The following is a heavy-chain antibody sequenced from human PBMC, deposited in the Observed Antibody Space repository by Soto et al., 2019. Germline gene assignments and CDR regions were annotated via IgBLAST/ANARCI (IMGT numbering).Heavy chain of an antibody. CDR3: AKDRRFIDLFDY. CDR2: ISGSTSGT. V-gene: IGHV3-23*01. J-gene: IGHJ4*02. CDR1: GFAFSSYA. Sequence: EVQLLESGGGLVQPGGSLRLSCAASGFAFSSYAMSWVRQAPGKGLEWVSSISGSTSGTYYADAVKGLFTISRDNSNNPLYLHMNSLRAEYTAVYYCAKDRRFIDLFDYWGQGALVTVSS. D-gene: IGHD3-16*02.